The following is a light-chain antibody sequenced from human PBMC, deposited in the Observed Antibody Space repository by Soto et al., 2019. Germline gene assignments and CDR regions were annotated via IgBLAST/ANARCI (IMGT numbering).Light chain of an antibody. V-gene: IGLV2-14*01. Sequence: QSALTQPASVSGSPGQSITISCTGTSSDLGGYNYVSWYQQHPGKAPKLMIYDVSNRPSWVSNRFPGSKSGNTASLTISGLQAEDETDYYCSSYTTISPHVVSGGGTKLTLL. CDR1: SSDLGGYNY. CDR3: SSYTTISPHVV. CDR2: DVS. J-gene: IGLJ2*01.